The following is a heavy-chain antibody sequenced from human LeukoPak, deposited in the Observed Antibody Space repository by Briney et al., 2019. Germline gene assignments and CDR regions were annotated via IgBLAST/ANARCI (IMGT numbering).Heavy chain of an antibody. V-gene: IGHV4-4*02. CDR1: GGSISSSNW. J-gene: IGHJ3*02. CDR3: ARESDSSGYINAFDI. CDR2: IYHSGRT. D-gene: IGHD3-22*01. Sequence: SGTLSPTCAVSGGSISSSNWWSWVRQPPGKGLEWIGEIYHSGRTNYNPSLKSRVTISVDKSKKQFSLKLSSVTAADTAVYYCARESDSSGYINAFDIWGQGTMVTVSS.